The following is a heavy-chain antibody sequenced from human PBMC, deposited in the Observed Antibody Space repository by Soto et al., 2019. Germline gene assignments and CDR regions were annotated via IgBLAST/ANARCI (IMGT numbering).Heavy chain of an antibody. Sequence: GGSLRLSYVVSGFTFSDSTIHRVRQASGKGLEWVGRIRSKANAYATVDAALVRGRFTISRDDSMNTAYLQMNSLKTEDTAVYFCTRQWLLWGPFDYWGQGT. V-gene: IGHV3-73*01. D-gene: IGHD3-3*01. CDR1: GFTFSDST. CDR2: IRSKANAYAT. CDR3: TRQWLLWGPFDY. J-gene: IGHJ4*02.